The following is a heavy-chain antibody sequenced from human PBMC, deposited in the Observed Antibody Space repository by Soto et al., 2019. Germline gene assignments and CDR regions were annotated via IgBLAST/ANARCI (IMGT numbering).Heavy chain of an antibody. V-gene: IGHV1-2*02. CDR3: ARDFRWIQLWLPYYYYYGMDV. CDR1: GYTFTGYY. Sequence: ASVKVSCKASGYTFTGYYMHWVRQAPGQGLEWMGWINPNSGGTNYAQKFQGRVTMTRDTSISTAYMELSRLRSDDTAVYYCARDFRWIQLWLPYYYYYGMDVWGQGTTVTVSS. CDR2: INPNSGGT. J-gene: IGHJ6*02. D-gene: IGHD5-18*01.